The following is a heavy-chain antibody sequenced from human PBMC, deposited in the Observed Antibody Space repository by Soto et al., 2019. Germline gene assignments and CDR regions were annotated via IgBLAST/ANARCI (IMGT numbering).Heavy chain of an antibody. CDR2: INPNSGGT. Sequence: ASVKVSCKASGYTFTGYYMHWVRQAPGQGLERMGWINPNSGGTNYAQKFQGWVTMTRDTSISTAYMELSRLRSDDTAVYYCARELDYYDSSGHGAFDIWGQGTMVTVSS. V-gene: IGHV1-2*04. J-gene: IGHJ3*02. CDR1: GYTFTGYY. CDR3: ARELDYYDSSGHGAFDI. D-gene: IGHD3-22*01.